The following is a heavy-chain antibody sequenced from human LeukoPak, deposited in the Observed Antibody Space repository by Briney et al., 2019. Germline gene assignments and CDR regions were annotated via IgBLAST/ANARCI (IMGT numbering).Heavy chain of an antibody. J-gene: IGHJ5*02. CDR3: ARKLGYCSGTNCYGVNWFDP. Sequence: ASVKVSCKASGGTFSSYAISWVRQAPGQGLEWMGGIIPIFGTANYAQKFQGRVTITADESTSTAYMELSSLRSEDTAVYYCARKLGYCSGTNCYGVNWFDPWGQGTLVTVSS. CDR1: GGTFSSYA. CDR2: IIPIFGTA. V-gene: IGHV1-69*01. D-gene: IGHD2-2*03.